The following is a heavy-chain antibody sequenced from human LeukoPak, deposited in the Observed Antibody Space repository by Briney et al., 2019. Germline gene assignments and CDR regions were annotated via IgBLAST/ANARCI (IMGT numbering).Heavy chain of an antibody. CDR1: GGSFSGYY. CDR2: INHSGSP. D-gene: IGHD6-13*01. V-gene: IGHV4-34*01. J-gene: IGHJ6*02. Sequence: SETLSLTCSVYGGSFSGYYWSWIRQPPGKGLEWIGEINHSGSPNYNPSLKSRVTISVDTSKNQFSLKLISVTAADTAVYYCARFSSWYGMDVWGQGTTVTVSS. CDR3: ARFSSWYGMDV.